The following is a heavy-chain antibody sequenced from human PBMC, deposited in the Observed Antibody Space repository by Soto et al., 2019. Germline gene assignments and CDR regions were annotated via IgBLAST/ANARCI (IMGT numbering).Heavy chain of an antibody. J-gene: IGHJ3*02. CDR2: IYHSGST. CDR1: GGSISSSNW. V-gene: IGHV4-4*02. Sequence: QVQLQESGPGLVKPSGTLSLTCAVSGGSISSSNWWSWVRQPPGTGLEWIGEIYHSGSTNYNPSLKSRVTISVDKAKNQFSLKLSSVTAADTAVYYCAIEVGSGGYSDLAFDIWGQGTMVTVSS. D-gene: IGHD3-22*01. CDR3: AIEVGSGGYSDLAFDI.